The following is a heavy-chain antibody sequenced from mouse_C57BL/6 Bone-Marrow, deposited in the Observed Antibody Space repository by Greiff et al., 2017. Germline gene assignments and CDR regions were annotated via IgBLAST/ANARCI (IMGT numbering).Heavy chain of an antibody. V-gene: IGHV1-81*01. Sequence: VQLQQSGAELARPGASVKLSCKASGYTITSSGISWVKQRTGQGLEWIGEIYPRSGNTYYNEKVKGKAKLTVDKPSSTAYMQLSSLTSEDSAVYYCAREKERRLWYFDVWGTGTTVTVSS. J-gene: IGHJ1*03. CDR3: AREKERRLWYFDV. CDR2: IYPRSGNT. CDR1: GYTITSSG. D-gene: IGHD1-2*01.